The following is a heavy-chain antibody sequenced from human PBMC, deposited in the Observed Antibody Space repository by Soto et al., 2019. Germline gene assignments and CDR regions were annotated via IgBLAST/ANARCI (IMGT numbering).Heavy chain of an antibody. Sequence: GGSLRLSCAASGFTFSSYAMHWVRQAPGKGLEWVAVISYDGSNKYYADSVKGRFTISRDNSKNTLYLQMNSLRAEDTAVYYCARDAGYCSGGSCSHFDYWGQGTLVTVSS. J-gene: IGHJ4*02. CDR1: GFTFSSYA. CDR3: ARDAGYCSGGSCSHFDY. D-gene: IGHD2-15*01. CDR2: ISYDGSNK. V-gene: IGHV3-30-3*01.